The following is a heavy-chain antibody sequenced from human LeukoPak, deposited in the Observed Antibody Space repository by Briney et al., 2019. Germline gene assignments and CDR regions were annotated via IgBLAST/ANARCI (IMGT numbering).Heavy chain of an antibody. V-gene: IGHV3-48*02. CDR3: ARTSDDLTLDYYDSSGYYGY. J-gene: IGHJ4*02. Sequence: GGSLRLSCAASGFTFSSYAMHWVRQAPGKGLEWVSYISSSSSTIYYADSVKGRFTISRDNAKNSLYLQMNSLRDEDTAVYYCARTSDDLTLDYYDSSGYYGYWGQGTLVTVSS. CDR2: ISSSSSTI. CDR1: GFTFSSYA. D-gene: IGHD3-22*01.